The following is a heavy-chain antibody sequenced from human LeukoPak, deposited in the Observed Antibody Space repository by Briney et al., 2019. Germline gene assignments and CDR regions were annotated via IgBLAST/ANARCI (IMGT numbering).Heavy chain of an antibody. D-gene: IGHD3-10*01. CDR3: ARSARGSGSYYRQLDY. Sequence: PSETLSLTCTVSGGSISSYYWSWIRQPPGKGLEWIGEINHSGSTNYNPSLKSRVTISVDTSKNQFSLKLSSVTAADTAVYYCARSARGSGSYYRQLDYWGQGTLVTVSS. V-gene: IGHV4-34*01. CDR1: GGSISSYY. CDR2: INHSGST. J-gene: IGHJ4*02.